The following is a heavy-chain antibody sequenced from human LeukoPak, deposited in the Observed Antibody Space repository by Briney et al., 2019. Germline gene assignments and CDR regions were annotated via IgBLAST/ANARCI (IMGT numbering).Heavy chain of an antibody. J-gene: IGHJ4*02. Sequence: SQTLSLTCATSGDSVSSNSAVWNWIRQSPSRGLEWLGRTYYRSQWYNDYAVSVKSRITINPDTSKNQFSLQLNSVTPDDTAVYYCAREVAIIRGIRNHFDYWGQGTLVTVSS. CDR2: TYYRSQWYN. CDR3: AREVAIIRGIRNHFDY. V-gene: IGHV6-1*01. D-gene: IGHD3-10*01. CDR1: GDSVSSNSAV.